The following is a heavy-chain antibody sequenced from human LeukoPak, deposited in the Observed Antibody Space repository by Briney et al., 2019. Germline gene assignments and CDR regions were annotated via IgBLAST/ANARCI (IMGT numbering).Heavy chain of an antibody. CDR2: INHSGST. D-gene: IGHD3-22*01. Sequence: PSETLSLTCAVYGGSFSGYYWSWIRQPPGKGLEWIGEINHSGSTNYNPSLKSRVTISVDTSKNQFSLKLSSVTAADTAAYYCARGPYVVVITKMPYYFDYWGQGTLVTVSS. V-gene: IGHV4-34*01. J-gene: IGHJ4*02. CDR1: GGSFSGYY. CDR3: ARGPYVVVITKMPYYFDY.